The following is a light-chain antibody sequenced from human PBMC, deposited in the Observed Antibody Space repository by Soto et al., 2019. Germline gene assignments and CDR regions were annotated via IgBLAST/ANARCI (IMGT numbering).Light chain of an antibody. J-gene: IGKJ3*01. CDR2: GAS. CDR1: QSVSSSY. CDR3: T. Sequence: EIVLTQSPGTLSLSPGKKATLSCRASQSVSSSYLAWYQQKAGQAPRLLNYGASSRATGIPDRFSGSGSGTDLTLTISRVDSSLVGHLRCTFGPGTKVDFK. V-gene: IGKV3-20*01.